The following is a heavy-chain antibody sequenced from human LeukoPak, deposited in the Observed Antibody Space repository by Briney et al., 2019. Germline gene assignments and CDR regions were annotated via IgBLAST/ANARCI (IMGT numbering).Heavy chain of an antibody. D-gene: IGHD2-2*01. CDR2: IYYSGST. CDR1: GGSISSSICY. V-gene: IGHV4-39*01. CDR3: ARLADCSSTSCYDH. J-gene: IGHJ4*02. Sequence: PSETLSLTCTVSGGSISSSICYWGWIRQPPGKGLEWIGSIYYSGSTYYNPSLKSRVIISVDTSKHQLYLKLKPVTAADMAVYYCARLADCSSTSCYDHWGQGTLVTVSS.